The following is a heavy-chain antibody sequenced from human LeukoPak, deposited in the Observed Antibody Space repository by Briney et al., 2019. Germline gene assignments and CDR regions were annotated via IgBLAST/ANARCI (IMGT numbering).Heavy chain of an antibody. V-gene: IGHV1-69*13. CDR3: AKSGWYYDTSGLRYYYGMDV. CDR2: IIAIFVTA. CDR1: GYTFSSYA. D-gene: IGHD3-22*01. J-gene: IGHJ6*02. Sequence: VASVKVSCKASGYTFSSYAISWLRQAPGQGLEWMGGIIAIFVTANYAQKFQGRVTIIAGESTSTAYMELSSLRSEDTAVYYCAKSGWYYDTSGLRYYYGMDVWGQGTTVTVSS.